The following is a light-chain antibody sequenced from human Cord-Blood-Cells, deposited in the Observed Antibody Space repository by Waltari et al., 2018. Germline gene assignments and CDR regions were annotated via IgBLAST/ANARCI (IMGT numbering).Light chain of an antibody. Sequence: DIQMTQSPSSLSASVGGRVTITFRASQSISSYLKWYQQKPGKAPKLLIYAASSLQSGVPSRISGSGSGTDFTLTISSLQHEVFATYYCQQSYSTWTFGQGTKVEIK. CDR2: AAS. CDR3: QQSYSTWT. V-gene: IGKV1-39*01. J-gene: IGKJ1*01. CDR1: QSISSY.